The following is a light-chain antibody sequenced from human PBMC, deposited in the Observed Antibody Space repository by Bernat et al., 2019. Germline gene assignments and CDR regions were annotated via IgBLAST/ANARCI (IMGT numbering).Light chain of an antibody. CDR2: DAS. V-gene: IGKV1-33*01. CDR1: QDIRKY. Sequence: DIQMTQSPSSLSASVGDRVTITCQASQDIRKYLNSYQQKPVKALNVLIYDASNLETGFPSRFSASGYGTDFSFTISSLQPEDSATYYCQQYDNVPFTLGPGTKVDI. J-gene: IGKJ3*01. CDR3: QQYDNVPFT.